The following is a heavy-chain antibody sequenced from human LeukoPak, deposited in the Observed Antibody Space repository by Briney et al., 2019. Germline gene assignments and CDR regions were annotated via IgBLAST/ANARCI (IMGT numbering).Heavy chain of an antibody. CDR2: ISTTSSTI. V-gene: IGHV3-48*04. CDR3: ARAIVAAAGTFDY. CDR1: GFTFSSYT. Sequence: PGGSLRLSCAASGFTFSSYTMNWVRQAPGKGLEWVSYISTTSSTIYYADSVKGRFTISRDNAKNSLYLQMNSLRAENTAVYYCARAIVAAAGTFDYWGQGTLVTVSS. J-gene: IGHJ4*02. D-gene: IGHD6-13*01.